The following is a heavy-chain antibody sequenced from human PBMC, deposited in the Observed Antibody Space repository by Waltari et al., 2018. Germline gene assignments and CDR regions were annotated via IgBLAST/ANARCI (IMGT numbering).Heavy chain of an antibody. V-gene: IGHV1-2*06. CDR3: ARSGGGTTTFGVAE. CDR1: GYTFTDFF. D-gene: IGHD3-3*01. Sequence: QVQLVQSGAEVKKSGASVKVSCKASGYTFTDFFIHWVRQAPGQGLEWMGRINPNSGDTIYAQRFQGRVTMTGDTSITTAYMELTGLRSDDTAIYYCARSGGGTTTFGVAEWGQGSLVTVSS. CDR2: INPNSGDT. J-gene: IGHJ4*02.